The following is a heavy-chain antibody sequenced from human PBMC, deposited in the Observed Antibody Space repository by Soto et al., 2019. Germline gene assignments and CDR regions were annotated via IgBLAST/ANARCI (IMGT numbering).Heavy chain of an antibody. CDR2: IXGXGXXX. CDR3: AKGGTTNWFDP. J-gene: IGHJ5*02. D-gene: IGHD3-16*01. CDR1: GFTFSSYA. V-gene: IGHV3-23*01. Sequence: PGGSLRLSCAASGFTFSSYAMSWVRQAPGKGLEWVSAIXGXGXXXYXXXSVKGRFTISRDNSKNTLYLQMNSLRAEDTAVYYCAKGGTTNWFDPWGQGTLVTVSS.